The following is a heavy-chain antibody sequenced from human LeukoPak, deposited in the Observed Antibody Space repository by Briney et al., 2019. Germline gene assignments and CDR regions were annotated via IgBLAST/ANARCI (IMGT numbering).Heavy chain of an antibody. CDR1: GFAFSRNA. CDR3: AKDPYGTRYFDY. Sequence: GGSLRLSCAASGFAFSRNAMSWVRQAQGKGLEWVSSLSGSGGDTYYADSVKGRFTISRDNSKNTVYLQMNSLRAEDTAVYYCAKDPYGTRYFDYWGQGTLVTVSS. D-gene: IGHD2-2*01. V-gene: IGHV3-23*01. CDR2: LSGSGGDT. J-gene: IGHJ4*02.